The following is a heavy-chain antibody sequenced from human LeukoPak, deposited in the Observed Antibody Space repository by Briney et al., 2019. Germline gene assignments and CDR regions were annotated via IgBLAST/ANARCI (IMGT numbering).Heavy chain of an antibody. J-gene: IGHJ4*02. V-gene: IGHV4-34*01. Sequence: SETLSLTCAVYGGSFSGYYWSWIRQPPGKGLEWIGEINHSGSTNYNPSLKSRVTISVDTSKNQFSLKLSSVTAADTAVYHCARVSWPPGSSWYYFDYWGQGTLVIVSP. CDR2: INHSGST. D-gene: IGHD3-10*01. CDR3: ARVSWPPGSSWYYFDY. CDR1: GGSFSGYY.